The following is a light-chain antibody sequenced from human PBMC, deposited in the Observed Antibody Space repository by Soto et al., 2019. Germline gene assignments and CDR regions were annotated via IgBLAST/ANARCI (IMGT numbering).Light chain of an antibody. CDR3: QQYGSSPWT. CDR2: GAS. Sequence: EIVLTQSPGTLSLSPGERATLSCRASQSVSSSYLAWYQQKPGQAPRLLIYGASSRATGIPDRFSGSGSGTDFTLTISSLEPEDFAVYYCQQYGSSPWTFGQRTKVAIK. J-gene: IGKJ1*01. CDR1: QSVSSSY. V-gene: IGKV3-20*01.